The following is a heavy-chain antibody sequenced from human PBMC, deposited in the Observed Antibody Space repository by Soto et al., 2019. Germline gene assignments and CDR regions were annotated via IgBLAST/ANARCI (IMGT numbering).Heavy chain of an antibody. J-gene: IGHJ4*02. CDR3: AKVTTYYYDSSGPYFDY. Sequence: GGSLRLSCAASGFTFSSYAMSWVRQAPGKGLEWVSVISGSGGSTYYADSVKGRFTISRDNSKNTLYLQMNSLRAEDTAVYYCAKVTTYYYDSSGPYFDYWGQGTLVTVSS. V-gene: IGHV3-23*01. CDR1: GFTFSSYA. D-gene: IGHD3-22*01. CDR2: ISGSGGST.